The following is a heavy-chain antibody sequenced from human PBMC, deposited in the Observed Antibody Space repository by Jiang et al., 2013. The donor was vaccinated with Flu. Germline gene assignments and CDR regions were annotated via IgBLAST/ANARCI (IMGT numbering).Heavy chain of an antibody. Sequence: SGGGLVQPGGSLRLSCAASGFTFSSYAMSWVRQAPGKGLEWVSAISGSGGSTYYADSVKGRFTISRDNSKNTLYLQMNSLRAEDTAVYYCAKDGSLAVAGTGTVDYWGQGTLVTVSS. CDR1: GFTFSSYA. V-gene: IGHV3-23*01. D-gene: IGHD6-19*01. J-gene: IGHJ4*02. CDR2: ISGSGGST. CDR3: AKDGSLAVAGTGTVDY.